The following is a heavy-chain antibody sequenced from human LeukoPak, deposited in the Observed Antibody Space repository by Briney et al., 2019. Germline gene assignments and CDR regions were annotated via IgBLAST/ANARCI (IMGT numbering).Heavy chain of an antibody. D-gene: IGHD7-27*01. J-gene: IGHJ5*01. V-gene: IGHV3-13*04. Sequence: GGSLRLSCAASGFTFSSHDMHWVRQAAGKGLEWVSGFYPGGNRYYAESVKGRFTISRENAKSSLYLQMNSLRVGDTAVYYCVRGGVWGLSSNWLESWGQGILVTVSS. CDR1: GFTFSSHD. CDR3: VRGGVWGLSSNWLES. CDR2: FYPGGNR.